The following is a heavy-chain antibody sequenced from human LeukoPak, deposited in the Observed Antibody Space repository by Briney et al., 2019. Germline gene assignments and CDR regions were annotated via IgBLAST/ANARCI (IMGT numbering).Heavy chain of an antibody. Sequence: SETLSLTCTVSSGSIGSSSNYWGWTRQAPGKGLEWIGNVYYSGSTFYNPSLKSRVTISVDTSKNQFSLKLSSVAAADTSVYYCARGCYPNDCVWGSYRYPPFRYYYMDVWGKGTTVTVSS. V-gene: IGHV4-39*01. CDR3: ARGCYPNDCVWGSYRYPPFRYYYMDV. D-gene: IGHD3-16*02. J-gene: IGHJ6*03. CDR2: VYYSGST. CDR1: SGSIGSSSNY.